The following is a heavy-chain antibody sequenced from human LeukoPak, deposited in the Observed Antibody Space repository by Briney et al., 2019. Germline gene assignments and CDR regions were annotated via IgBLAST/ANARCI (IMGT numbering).Heavy chain of an antibody. V-gene: IGHV3-23*01. J-gene: IGHJ5*02. D-gene: IGHD1-14*01. CDR2: ISGGGGGT. Sequence: GGSLRLSCAASEFTFSNYAMNWVRQAPGKGLEWVSGISGGGGGTYYADSVKGRCTISRDNSKNTLYLQMDSLRAEDPALYCCAKGSGINHYHWIDPWGQGTLVTVSS. CDR1: EFTFSNYA. CDR3: AKGSGINHYHWIDP.